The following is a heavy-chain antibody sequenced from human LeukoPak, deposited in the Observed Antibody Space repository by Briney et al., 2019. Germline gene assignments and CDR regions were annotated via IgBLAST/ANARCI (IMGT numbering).Heavy chain of an antibody. Sequence: SVKVSCKASGGTFSSSAISWVRQAPGQGLEWVGGIIPIFGTPNYAQKFQDRVTITADKSTSTAYMEMSSLRSEDTAVYYCARAYVVVVAAFGAFDIWGQGTTVTVSS. J-gene: IGHJ3*02. V-gene: IGHV1-69*06. CDR2: IIPIFGTP. CDR3: ARAYVVVVAAFGAFDI. D-gene: IGHD2-15*01. CDR1: GGTFSSSA.